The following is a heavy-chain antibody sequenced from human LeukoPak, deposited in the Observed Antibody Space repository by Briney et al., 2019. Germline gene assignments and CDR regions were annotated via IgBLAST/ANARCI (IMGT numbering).Heavy chain of an antibody. Sequence: PGGSLRLSCVASGFTFSSYAMSWVRQAPGKGLEWVSAISGSGGSTYYADSVKGRFTISRDNSKNTLYLQMNSLRAEDTAVYYCAKDPYYGSGSYYDYWGQGTLVTVSS. CDR2: ISGSGGST. CDR1: GFTFSSYA. CDR3: AKDPYYGSGSYYDY. J-gene: IGHJ4*02. D-gene: IGHD3-10*01. V-gene: IGHV3-23*01.